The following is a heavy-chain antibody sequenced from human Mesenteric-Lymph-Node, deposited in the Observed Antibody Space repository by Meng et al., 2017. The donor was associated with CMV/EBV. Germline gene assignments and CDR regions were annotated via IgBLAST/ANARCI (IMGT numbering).Heavy chain of an antibody. V-gene: IGHV4-59*01. CDR1: GGSISSYY. Sequence: SETLSLTCTVSGGSISSYYWSWIRQPPGKGLEWIGCIYHSGSTNYNPSLKSRVTVSIDTSKKQFSLKLSSVTAADTAVYYCARIRGSSVVDYWGQGTLVTVSS. D-gene: IGHD6-6*01. CDR3: ARIRGSSVVDY. J-gene: IGHJ4*02. CDR2: IYHSGST.